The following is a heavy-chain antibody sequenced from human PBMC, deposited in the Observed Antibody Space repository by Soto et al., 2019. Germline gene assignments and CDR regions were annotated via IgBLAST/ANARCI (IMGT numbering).Heavy chain of an antibody. D-gene: IGHD4-17*01. Sequence: QVQLVQSGAEVKKPGSSVKVSCKASGGTFSSYAISWVRQAPGQGLEWMGGVIPTFGTANYAQKFQGRVTITADKSTSTAYMELSSLRSEDTAVYYCARGCDYGDRDAFDIWGQGTMVTVSS. V-gene: IGHV1-69*06. J-gene: IGHJ3*02. CDR2: VIPTFGTA. CDR1: GGTFSSYA. CDR3: ARGCDYGDRDAFDI.